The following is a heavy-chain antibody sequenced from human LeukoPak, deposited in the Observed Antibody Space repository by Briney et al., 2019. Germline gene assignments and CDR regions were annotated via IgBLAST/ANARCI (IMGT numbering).Heavy chain of an antibody. CDR2: IYGSSSI. V-gene: IGHV3-53*01. CDR3: ARGVRGYSYGSRFDY. D-gene: IGHD5-18*01. Sequence: GSLRLSCAASGFTVSSNYMSWVRQAPGKGLEWVSVIYGSSSIYYTDSVKGRFTISRDNSKNTLYLQMNSLRAEDTAAYYCARGVRGYSYGSRFDYWGQGTLVTVSS. CDR1: GFTVSSNY. J-gene: IGHJ4*02.